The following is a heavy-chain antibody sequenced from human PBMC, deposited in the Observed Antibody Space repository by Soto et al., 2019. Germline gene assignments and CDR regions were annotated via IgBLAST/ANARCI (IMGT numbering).Heavy chain of an antibody. J-gene: IGHJ5*02. CDR3: AREVVETSSLWLDP. D-gene: IGHD6-6*01. CDR2: MNTNTNTT. CDR1: GGTFSSHG. V-gene: IGHV1-8*01. Sequence: ASVKVSCKASGGTFSSHGIAWVRQVPGQGLEWIGWMNTNTNTTDSAEVFEGRVSLTWDTSISTAYMQLNSLKIDDTAVYYCAREVVETSSLWLDPWGQGTLVTVSS.